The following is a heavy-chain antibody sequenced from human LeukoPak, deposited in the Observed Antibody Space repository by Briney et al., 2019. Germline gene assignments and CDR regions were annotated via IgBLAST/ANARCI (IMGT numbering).Heavy chain of an antibody. CDR3: VAGSGWRFDY. Sequence: GGSLRLSCAASGFTFSSYPLHWVRQAPGKGLEWVANIKKDGSDKNYLGSVKGRFTISRDNAKNSLYVQMNSLRVEDTAVYYCVAGSGWRFDYWGQGTLVTVSS. V-gene: IGHV3-7*01. CDR2: IKKDGSDK. D-gene: IGHD6-19*01. J-gene: IGHJ4*02. CDR1: GFTFSSYP.